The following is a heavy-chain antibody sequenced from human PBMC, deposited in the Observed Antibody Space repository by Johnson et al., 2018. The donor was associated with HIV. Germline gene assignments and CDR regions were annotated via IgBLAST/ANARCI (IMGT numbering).Heavy chain of an antibody. CDR3: ARKGDAFDI. CDR2: INQDGSES. Sequence: MLLVESGGGLVQPGGSLRLSCVPSGFTLSHYWMSWVRQSPGKGLEWVANINQDGSESYYVDSVKGRFTISRDNAKKSLYLQMSSLRGEDTAIYYWARKGDAFDIWGQGTKVTVSA. J-gene: IGHJ3*02. CDR1: GFTLSHYW. V-gene: IGHV3-7*05.